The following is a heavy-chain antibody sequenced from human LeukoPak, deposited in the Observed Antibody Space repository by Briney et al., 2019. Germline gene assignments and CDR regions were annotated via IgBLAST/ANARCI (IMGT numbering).Heavy chain of an antibody. Sequence: PGGSLRLSCAASGFTFSSYGMHWVRQAPGKGLGWVANIKQDGSEKYYVDSVKGRFTISRDNAKNSLYLQMNSLRAEDTAVYYCARDYGYGDSYFDYWGQGTLVTVSS. CDR2: IKQDGSEK. J-gene: IGHJ4*02. V-gene: IGHV3-7*01. CDR3: ARDYGYGDSYFDY. D-gene: IGHD4-17*01. CDR1: GFTFSSYG.